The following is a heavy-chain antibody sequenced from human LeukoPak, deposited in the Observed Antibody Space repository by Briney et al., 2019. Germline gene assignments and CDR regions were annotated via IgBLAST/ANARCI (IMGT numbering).Heavy chain of an antibody. CDR2: IYHSGST. Sequence: PSETLSLTCTVSGYSISSGYYWGWIRQPPGKGLEWIGSIYHSGSTYYNPPLKSRVTISVDTSKNQFSLKLSSVTAADTAVYYCAREEVVGWFDPWGQGTLVIVSS. CDR1: GYSISSGYY. D-gene: IGHD2-2*01. CDR3: AREEVVGWFDP. J-gene: IGHJ5*02. V-gene: IGHV4-38-2*02.